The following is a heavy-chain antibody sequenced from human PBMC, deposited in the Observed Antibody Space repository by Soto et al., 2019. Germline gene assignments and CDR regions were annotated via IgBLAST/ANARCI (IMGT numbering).Heavy chain of an antibody. CDR1: GFSLSTSAVG. CDR3: AHRRTYYDSLTQTYYHYGMDV. V-gene: IGHV2-5*02. J-gene: IGHJ6*02. Sequence: QITLKESGPTLVKPTQTLTLTCTFSGFSLSTSAVGVSWIRQPPGKALEWLALIYWDDDKRYSPSLKSRLTITKDTSKNHVGLTMTNMDPVDTATYYCAHRRTYYDSLTQTYYHYGMDVWGQGTTVTVSS. D-gene: IGHD3-9*01. CDR2: IYWDDDK.